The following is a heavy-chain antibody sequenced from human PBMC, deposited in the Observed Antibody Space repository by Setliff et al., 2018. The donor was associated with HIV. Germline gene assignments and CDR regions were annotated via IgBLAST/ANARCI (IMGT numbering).Heavy chain of an antibody. CDR1: GYSFTNYW. Sequence: GESLKISCKGSGYSFTNYWVGWVRQMPGRGLEWMGITYPIDSDTKYSPSFWGRVTISVDKSTNTAYLHWNSLRPADTAMYYCGRSGKSGELYAYWGQGTQVTVS. CDR3: GRSGKSGELYAY. V-gene: IGHV5-51*01. D-gene: IGHD3-10*01. J-gene: IGHJ4*02. CDR2: TYPIDSDT.